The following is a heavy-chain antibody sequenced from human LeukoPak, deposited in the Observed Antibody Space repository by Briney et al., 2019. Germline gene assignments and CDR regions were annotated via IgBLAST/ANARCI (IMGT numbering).Heavy chain of an antibody. V-gene: IGHV4-39*01. CDR1: GGSIRSSYYY. Sequence: SETLSLTCTVSGGSIRSSYYYWGWIRQPPGKGLEWIGSIYDSGSTYYNPSLKSRVTISVDTSKNQFSLKLSSMTAADTAVYYCARGVGATRRTFDYWGQGTLVTVSS. CDR2: IYDSGST. D-gene: IGHD1-26*01. J-gene: IGHJ4*02. CDR3: ARGVGATRRTFDY.